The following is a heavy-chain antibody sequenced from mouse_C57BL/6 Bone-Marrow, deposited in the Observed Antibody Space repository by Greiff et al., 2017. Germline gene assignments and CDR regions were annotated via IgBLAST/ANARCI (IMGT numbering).Heavy chain of an antibody. CDR1: GYTFTSYW. CDR3: ARSGPLGRSFDY. V-gene: IGHV1-55*01. J-gene: IGHJ2*01. D-gene: IGHD4-1*01. Sequence: QVQLQQPGAELVKPGASVKMSCKASGYTFTSYWITWVKQRPGQGLEWIGDIYPTSGRTNYNEKFKSNAILTVDTSSNPAYMQLSSLTSEDSAVFYCARSGPLGRSFDYWGQGTTLTVSS. CDR2: IYPTSGRT.